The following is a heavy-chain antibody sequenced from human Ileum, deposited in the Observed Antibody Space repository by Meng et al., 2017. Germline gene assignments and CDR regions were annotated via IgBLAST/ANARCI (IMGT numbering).Heavy chain of an antibody. CDR3: ATSNDRDVYYLGY. D-gene: IGHD3-22*01. Sequence: GQLQGSGPGQVIASGAPSLPCVGSGTWWGWVRQPPGKGLEWIGEIFQSGRTNYNPSLKSRVTISIDKSKSQISLQLSAVTAADTAVYSCATSNDRDVYYLGYWGQGTLVTASS. V-gene: IGHV4-4*02. CDR2: IFQSGRT. CDR1: GTW. J-gene: IGHJ4*02.